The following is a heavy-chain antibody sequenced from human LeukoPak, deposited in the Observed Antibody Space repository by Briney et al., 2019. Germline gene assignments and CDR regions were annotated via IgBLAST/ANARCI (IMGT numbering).Heavy chain of an antibody. Sequence: VASVKVSCEASGYTFTSYYMHWVRQAPGQGLEWMGIINPSGGSTSYAQKFQGRVTMTEDTSTDTAYMELSSLRSEDTAMYYCATEQGDNNWFDPWGQGTLVTVSS. CDR2: INPSGGST. CDR3: ATEQGDNNWFDP. CDR1: GYTFTSYY. V-gene: IGHV1-46*01. J-gene: IGHJ5*02. D-gene: IGHD3-16*01.